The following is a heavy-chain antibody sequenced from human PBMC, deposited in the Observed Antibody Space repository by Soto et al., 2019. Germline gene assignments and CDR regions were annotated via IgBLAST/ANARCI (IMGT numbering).Heavy chain of an antibody. J-gene: IGHJ6*02. Sequence: QLQLQESGPGLVKPSETLSLTCTVSGGSISSSSYYWSWIRQPPGKGLEWIGYIYYSGSTNYNPTPKSRVTISVDTSKNQFSLKLSSVTAADTAVYYCARDQWSGYYRSGYYYYGMDVWGQGTTVTVSS. V-gene: IGHV4-61*01. CDR2: IYYSGST. CDR1: GGSISSSSYY. D-gene: IGHD3-3*01. CDR3: ARDQWSGYYRSGYYYYGMDV.